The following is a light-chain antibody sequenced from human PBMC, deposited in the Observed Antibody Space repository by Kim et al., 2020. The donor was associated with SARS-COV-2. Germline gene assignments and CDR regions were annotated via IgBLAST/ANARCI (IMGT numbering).Light chain of an antibody. CDR1: SLRSYY. CDR2: GED. J-gene: IGLJ1*01. CDR3: HSRDSNGDHYV. Sequence: ALGQTGERTGKGDSLRSYYASWYQQKPGQAPLLVFYGEDNRPSRIPGRFSGSTSGDTASLVITGAQAEDETDYYCHSRDSNGDHYVFGTGTKVTVL. V-gene: IGLV3-19*01.